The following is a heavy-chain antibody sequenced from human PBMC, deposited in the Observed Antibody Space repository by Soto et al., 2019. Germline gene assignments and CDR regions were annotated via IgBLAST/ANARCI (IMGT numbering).Heavy chain of an antibody. D-gene: IGHD2-15*01. J-gene: IGHJ1*01. Sequence: GASVKVSCKTPGYTFTRYNIHWVRQAPGQRLEWMGWINVGNGNTRYSQKFQGRLTLTTDTPRSTAYMELRSLRSDDTVVYYCARRPQDCSGGRCYLYFQHWGQGALVTVS. CDR3: ARRPQDCSGGRCYLYFQH. CDR2: INVGNGNT. CDR1: GYTFTRYN. V-gene: IGHV1-3*01.